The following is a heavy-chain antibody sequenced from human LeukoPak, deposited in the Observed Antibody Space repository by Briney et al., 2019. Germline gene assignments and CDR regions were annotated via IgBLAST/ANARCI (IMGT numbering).Heavy chain of an antibody. V-gene: IGHV1-69*04. J-gene: IGHJ4*02. Sequence: SVKVSCKASGGTFSSYAISWVRQAPGQGLEWMGRIIPILGIANYAQKFQGRVTITADKSTSTAYMELSSLRSEDTAVYYCARKVEYSSSSESVDWGQGTLVTVPS. CDR3: ARKVEYSSSSESVD. CDR1: GGTFSSYA. CDR2: IIPILGIA. D-gene: IGHD6-6*01.